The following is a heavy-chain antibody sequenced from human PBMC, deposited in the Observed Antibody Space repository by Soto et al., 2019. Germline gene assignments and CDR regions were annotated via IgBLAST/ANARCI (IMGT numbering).Heavy chain of an antibody. CDR3: ARVGELLWFGELFWWFDP. CDR2: ISSSSSNI. J-gene: IGHJ5*02. Sequence: GGSLRLSCAASGFTFSSYTMSWVRQAPGKGLEWVSAISSSSSNIYYADSVKGRFTISRDNAKNTLYLQMNSLRAEDTAVYYCARVGELLWFGELFWWFDPWGQGTLVTVSS. D-gene: IGHD3-10*01. V-gene: IGHV3-21*04. CDR1: GFTFSSYT.